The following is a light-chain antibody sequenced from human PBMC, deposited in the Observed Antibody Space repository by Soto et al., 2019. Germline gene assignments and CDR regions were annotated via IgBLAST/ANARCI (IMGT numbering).Light chain of an antibody. CDR3: SSYTITSTLV. CDR2: DVS. CDR1: SSDVGGYNY. J-gene: IGLJ3*02. V-gene: IGLV2-14*01. Sequence: QSVVTQPASVSGSPGQSITISCTGTSSDVGGYNYVSWYQQHPGKAPKLMIYDVSNRPSGVSNRFSGSKSGNTASLTISGLPAEDEADYYCSSYTITSTLVFGGGTKLTVL.